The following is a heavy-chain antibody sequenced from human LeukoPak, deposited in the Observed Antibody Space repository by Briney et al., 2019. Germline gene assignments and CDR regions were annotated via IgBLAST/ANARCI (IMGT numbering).Heavy chain of an antibody. Sequence: PSETLSLTCTVSGGSIRSFFWSWIRQPPGKGLEWIGYIYHSGSTSYNPSLKSRVTMSVDTSKDQFSVKLNSVTAADTAVYYCARDFAGGLYFDYWGQGILVSVSS. CDR3: ARDFAGGLYFDY. V-gene: IGHV4-59*01. J-gene: IGHJ4*02. CDR1: GGSIRSFF. CDR2: IYHSGST. D-gene: IGHD3-16*01.